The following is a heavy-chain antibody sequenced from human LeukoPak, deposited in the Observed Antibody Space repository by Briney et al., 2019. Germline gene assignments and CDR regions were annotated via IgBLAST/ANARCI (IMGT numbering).Heavy chain of an antibody. J-gene: IGHJ4*02. V-gene: IGHV3-9*01. D-gene: IGHD6-13*01. CDR2: ISWNSGSI. CDR1: GFTFDDYA. CDR3: AKDFVWAQLVRGGVFDY. Sequence: GRSLRLSCAASGFTFDDYAMHWVRQAPGKGLEWVSGISWNSGSIGYADSVKGRFTISRDNAKNSLYLQMNSLRAEDTALYYCAKDFVWAQLVRGGVFDYWGQGTLVTVSS.